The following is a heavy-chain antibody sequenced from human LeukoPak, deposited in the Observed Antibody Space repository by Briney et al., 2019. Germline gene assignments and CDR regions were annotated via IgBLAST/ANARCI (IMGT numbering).Heavy chain of an antibody. Sequence: GGSLRLSCAASGFIFSTYSLNWVRQAPGKGLEWVSSISSTSTYIDYADSVKGRFTISRDNAQNSLYLQMNSLRADDTAVYYCARDGGLSTVTTPLFDYWGQGTLVTVSS. CDR1: GFIFSTYS. V-gene: IGHV3-21*01. CDR3: ARDGGLSTVTTPLFDY. CDR2: ISSTSTYI. J-gene: IGHJ4*02. D-gene: IGHD4-17*01.